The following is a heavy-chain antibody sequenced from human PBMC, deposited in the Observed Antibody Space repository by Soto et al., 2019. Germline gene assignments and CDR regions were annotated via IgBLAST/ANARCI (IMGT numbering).Heavy chain of an antibody. CDR2: IKSKIAAGTT. V-gene: IGHV3-15*07. CDR1: GFTFTTAW. D-gene: IGHD3-22*01. Sequence: EVQLVESGGGLVEPGGSLRLSCAASGFTFTTAWINWVRQAPGNGLEWVGRIKSKIAAGTTDFAAPVKGRFAISRDDSRNMVYFQMNSLKIEDTAVYYCTKDSYVTMKLVRFDYWGLGTLVTVSS. CDR3: TKDSYVTMKLVRFDY. J-gene: IGHJ4*01.